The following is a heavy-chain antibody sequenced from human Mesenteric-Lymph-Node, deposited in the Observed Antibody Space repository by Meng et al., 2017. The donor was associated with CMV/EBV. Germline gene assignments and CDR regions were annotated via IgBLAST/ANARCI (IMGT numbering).Heavy chain of an antibody. CDR1: GDSVSSNSAA. CDR2: TYCRSKWYN. D-gene: IGHD7-27*01. Sequence: SQTLSLTCAISGDSVSSNSAAWNWIRQSPSRGLEWLGRTYCRSKWYNDYAVSVKSRITINPDTSKNQFSLQLSSVTAADTAVYYCARYSGPRASLQNWVHDYWGQGTLVTVSS. V-gene: IGHV6-1*01. CDR3: ARYSGPRASLQNWVHDY. J-gene: IGHJ4*02.